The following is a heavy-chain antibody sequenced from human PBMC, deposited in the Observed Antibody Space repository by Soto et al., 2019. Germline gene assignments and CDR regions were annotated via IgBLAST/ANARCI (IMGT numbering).Heavy chain of an antibody. CDR3: ARGLRFLEWLSLVGAFDI. D-gene: IGHD3-3*01. J-gene: IGHJ3*02. V-gene: IGHV3-20*04. CDR2: INWNGGST. Sequence: PGGALRLSCAASGFTFDDYGMSWVLQAPWKGLEWVSGINWNGGSTGYADSVKGRFTISRDNAKNSLYLQMNSLRAEDTALYYCARGLRFLEWLSLVGAFDIWGQGTMVTVSS. CDR1: GFTFDDYG.